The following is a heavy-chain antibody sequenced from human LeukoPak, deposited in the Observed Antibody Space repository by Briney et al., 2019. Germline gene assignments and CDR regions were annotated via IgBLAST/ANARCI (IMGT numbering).Heavy chain of an antibody. CDR3: ARGQAGYTYGYWFDP. J-gene: IGHJ5*02. CDR2: MYYSGST. CDR1: GDTVTSNDHY. V-gene: IGHV4-30-4*08. D-gene: IGHD5-18*01. Sequence: PSQTLSLTCTVSGDTVTSNDHYWSWLRQSPEKGLECVGYMYYSGSTYYNPSLKGRLTISVDTSKNQFSLKLNSVTAADTAVYYCARGQAGYTYGYWFDPWGPGTLVTVSS.